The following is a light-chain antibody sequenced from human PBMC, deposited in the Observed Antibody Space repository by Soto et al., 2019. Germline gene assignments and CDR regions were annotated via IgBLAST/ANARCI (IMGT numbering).Light chain of an antibody. CDR1: SSDVGVSRS. CDR2: DVT. CDR3: SSYTSSSTLEV. Sequence: QSALTQPRSVSGSPGQSVTISCTGTSSDVGVSRSVSWYQQHPGKAPKLIISDVTKRPSGVPYRFSGSKSGNTASLTISGLQAADEADYYCSSYTSSSTLEVFGGGTKLTVL. V-gene: IGLV2-11*01. J-gene: IGLJ2*01.